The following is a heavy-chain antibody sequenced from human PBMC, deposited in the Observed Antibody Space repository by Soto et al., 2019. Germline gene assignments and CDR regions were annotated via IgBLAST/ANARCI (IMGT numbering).Heavy chain of an antibody. CDR2: IKSKTDGETT. V-gene: IGHV3-15*01. J-gene: IGHJ4*02. CDR1: GFTFSDAW. CDR3: TTDDPINRN. Sequence: GALRLSCAASGFTFSDAWMSWVRQAPGEGLEWVGRIKSKTDGETTDYAAPVKGRFAISRDDSKNTLYLQMNSLKTEDTAVYYCTTDDPINRNWGQGTLVTVSS.